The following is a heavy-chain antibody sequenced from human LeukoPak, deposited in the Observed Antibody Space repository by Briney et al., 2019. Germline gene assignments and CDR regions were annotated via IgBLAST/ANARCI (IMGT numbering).Heavy chain of an antibody. CDR2: IYTSGST. D-gene: IGHD3-10*01. J-gene: IGHJ4*02. CDR3: AREFYLVRGVLAFDY. Sequence: SETLSLTCTVSGGSISSGSYYWSWIRQPAGKGLEWIGRIYTSGSTNYNPSLKSRVTISVDTSKNQFSLKLSSVTAADTAVYYCAREFYLVRGVLAFDYWGQGTLVTVSS. CDR1: GGSISSGSYY. V-gene: IGHV4-61*02.